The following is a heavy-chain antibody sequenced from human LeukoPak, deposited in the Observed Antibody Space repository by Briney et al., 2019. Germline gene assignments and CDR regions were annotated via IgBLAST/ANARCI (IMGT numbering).Heavy chain of an antibody. CDR2: FDPEDGET. V-gene: IGHV1-24*01. Sequence: ASVKVSCKVSGYTLTELSMHWGRQAPGNGVEWMGGFDPEDGETIYAQKFQGRVTMTEDTSTDTAYMELSKLRSDDTAVYYCARGIYGDYHDYWGQGTLVTVSS. J-gene: IGHJ4*02. CDR1: GYTLTELS. CDR3: ARGIYGDYHDY. D-gene: IGHD4-17*01.